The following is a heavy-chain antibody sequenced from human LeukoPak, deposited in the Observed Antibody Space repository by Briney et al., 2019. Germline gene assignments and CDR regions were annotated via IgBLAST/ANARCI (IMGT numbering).Heavy chain of an antibody. V-gene: IGHV3-74*01. D-gene: IGHD5-18*01. CDR3: ARHLSGITGYTYGRGIDY. Sequence: GGSLRLSCAASGFTLRSYWMHWVRQAPGKGLVWVSRIDRDGSSTSYADSVKGRLTISRDNAKNTLYLQMNSLRAEDTAVYYCARHLSGITGYTYGRGIDYWGQGTLVTVSS. CDR2: IDRDGSST. J-gene: IGHJ4*02. CDR1: GFTLRSYW.